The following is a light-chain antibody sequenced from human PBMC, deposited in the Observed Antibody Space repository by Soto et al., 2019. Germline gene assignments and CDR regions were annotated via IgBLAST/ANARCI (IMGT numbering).Light chain of an antibody. CDR1: QSVGPN. CDR3: HQYNNRPPYT. J-gene: IGKJ2*01. Sequence: EIVLTQSPGTLSVSLGERATLSCRASQSVGPNLAWYQQRPGQAPRLLIYGASKRATGVPARFSGRGSGTEFTLTITSLQSKDFAGYYCHQYNNRPPYTFGQGNHLEIK. V-gene: IGKV3-15*01. CDR2: GAS.